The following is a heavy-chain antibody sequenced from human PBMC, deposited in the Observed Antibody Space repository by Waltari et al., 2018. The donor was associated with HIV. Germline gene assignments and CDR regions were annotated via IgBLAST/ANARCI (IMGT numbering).Heavy chain of an antibody. CDR3: ASIAYCGGDCYPRGMDV. D-gene: IGHD2-21*02. CDR1: GFTVSSNY. Sequence: EVQLVESGGGLVQPGGSLRLPCAASGFTVSSNYTGRVRQAPGKGLEWVSVIYSGGSTYYADSVKGRFTISRDNSKNTLYLQMNSLRAEDTAVYYCASIAYCGGDCYPRGMDVWGQGTTVTVSS. V-gene: IGHV3-66*01. J-gene: IGHJ6*02. CDR2: IYSGGST.